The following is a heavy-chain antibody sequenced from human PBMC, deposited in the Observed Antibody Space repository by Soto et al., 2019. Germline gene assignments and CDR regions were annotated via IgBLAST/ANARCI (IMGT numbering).Heavy chain of an antibody. Sequence: PSETLSLTCTVSGGSIRNYYWSWIRQPPGKGLEWIGYIHYSGRTNYNPSLTSRVTISVDTSKNLFSLKLRSVTAADTAVYYCASDRHMTAGGTDYYYGMGVWGQGTTVTVCS. J-gene: IGHJ6*02. CDR2: IHYSGRT. V-gene: IGHV4-59*01. D-gene: IGHD6-13*01. CDR1: GGSIRNYY. CDR3: ASDRHMTAGGTDYYYGMGV.